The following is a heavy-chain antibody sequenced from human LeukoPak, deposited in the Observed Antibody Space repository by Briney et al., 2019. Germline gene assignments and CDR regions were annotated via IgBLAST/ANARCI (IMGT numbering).Heavy chain of an antibody. V-gene: IGHV3-30*03. J-gene: IGHJ6*02. D-gene: IGHD4/OR15-4a*01. CDR2: ISYDGSHK. CDR3: SASRPHYGDYYGLDV. CDR1: GFTFSSYG. Sequence: GGSLRLSCAASGFTFSSYGMHWVRQAPGKGLEWVAVISYDGSHKYSADSVKGRFTISRDNSKNTLYLQMNSLRTEDTAVYFCSASRPHYGDYYGLDVWGHGTAVTVSS.